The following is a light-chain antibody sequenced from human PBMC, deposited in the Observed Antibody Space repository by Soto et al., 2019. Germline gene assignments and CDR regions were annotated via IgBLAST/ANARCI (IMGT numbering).Light chain of an antibody. V-gene: IGKV3-20*01. Sequence: EIVLTQSPGTLSLSPGERATLSCRASQSVSSSYFAWYQQKPGQAPRLLIYGASSMATGIPDRFSGSGSGTDFTLTFRRLETEDFAVYYCQQYGSSPLTFDQRNQVQIK. CDR3: QQYGSSPLT. CDR2: GAS. J-gene: IGKJ1*01. CDR1: QSVSSSY.